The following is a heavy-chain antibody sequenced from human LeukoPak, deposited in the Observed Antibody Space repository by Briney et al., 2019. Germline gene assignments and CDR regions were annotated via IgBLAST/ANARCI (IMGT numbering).Heavy chain of an antibody. CDR1: GFTFSNYG. J-gene: IGHJ4*02. Sequence: GGSLRLSCAASGFTFSNYGMHWVRQAPGKGLEWVAFIRSDGINKYHADSVKGRFTISRDNSKDTLYLQMNSLRAEDTAVYYCARSTAVGPNYLDYWGQGTLVTVSS. CDR3: ARSTAVGPNYLDY. D-gene: IGHD6-13*01. V-gene: IGHV3-30*02. CDR2: IRSDGINK.